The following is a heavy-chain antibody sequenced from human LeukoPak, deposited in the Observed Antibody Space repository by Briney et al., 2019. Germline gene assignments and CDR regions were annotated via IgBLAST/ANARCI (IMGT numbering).Heavy chain of an antibody. Sequence: ASVKVSCKASGYTFTSYDINWVRQAPGQGLEWMGWMNPNSGNTGYAQKFQGRVTMTRNTSISTAYMELSSLRSEDTAVYYCARVIRRGYYGSGSEFDYWGQGTLVTVSS. CDR1: GYTFTSYD. CDR3: ARVIRRGYYGSGSEFDY. J-gene: IGHJ4*02. D-gene: IGHD3-10*01. V-gene: IGHV1-8*01. CDR2: MNPNSGNT.